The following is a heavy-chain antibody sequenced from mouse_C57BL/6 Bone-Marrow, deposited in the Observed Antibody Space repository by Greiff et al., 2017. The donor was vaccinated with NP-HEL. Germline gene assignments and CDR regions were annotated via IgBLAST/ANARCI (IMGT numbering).Heavy chain of an antibody. D-gene: IGHD1-1*01. CDR3: ARYYYGGGDFDY. CDR2: IDPNSGGT. Sequence: QVQLKQPGAELVKPGASVKLSCKASGYTFTNYWMHWVKQRPGRGLEWIGRIDPNSGGTKYNEKFKSKATLTVDKPSSTAYMHLSSLTSEGSAVLYCARYYYGGGDFDYWGQGTTLTVSS. CDR1: GYTFTNYW. J-gene: IGHJ2*01. V-gene: IGHV1-72*01.